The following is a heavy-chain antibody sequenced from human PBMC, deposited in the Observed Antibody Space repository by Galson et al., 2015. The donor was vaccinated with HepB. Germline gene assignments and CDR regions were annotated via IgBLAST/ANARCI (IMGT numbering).Heavy chain of an antibody. V-gene: IGHV1-24*01. CDR1: GYTLTELS. J-gene: IGHJ6*02. Sequence: SVKVSCKVSGYTLTELSMHWVRQAPGKGLEWMGGFDPEDGETIYAQKFQGRVTMTEDTSTDTAYMELSSLRSEDTAVYYCAAWGRTTVVMGYYYGMDVWGQGTTVTVSS. CDR2: FDPEDGET. D-gene: IGHD4-23*01. CDR3: AAWGRTTVVMGYYYGMDV.